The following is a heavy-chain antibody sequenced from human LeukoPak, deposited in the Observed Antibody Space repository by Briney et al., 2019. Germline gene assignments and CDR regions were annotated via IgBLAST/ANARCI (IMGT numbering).Heavy chain of an antibody. CDR2: ITPSGGT. CDR1: GYTFTNYG. Sequence: ASVTVSCKASGYTFTNYGITWVRQAPGQGLEWMGWITPSGGTNYPQKFQGRVAITWDTSITTAYMDLSRLTSDDTAVYYCARDRYGDGFAHLDYWGQGALVTVSS. D-gene: IGHD5-24*01. J-gene: IGHJ4*02. CDR3: ARDRYGDGFAHLDY. V-gene: IGHV1-2*02.